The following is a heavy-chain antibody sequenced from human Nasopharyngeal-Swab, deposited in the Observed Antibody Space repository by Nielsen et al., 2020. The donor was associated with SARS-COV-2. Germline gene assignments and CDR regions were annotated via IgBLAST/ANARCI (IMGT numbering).Heavy chain of an antibody. CDR2: INTNTGNP. Sequence: ASVKVSCKASGYTFTSYAMNWVRQAPGQGLEWMGWINTNTGNPTYAQGFTGRFVFSLGISVSTAYLQISSLKAEDTAVYYCARDGISSLSYGDDPNDYWGQGTLVTVSS. V-gene: IGHV7-4-1*02. CDR1: GYTFTSYA. D-gene: IGHD4-17*01. CDR3: ARDGISSLSYGDDPNDY. J-gene: IGHJ4*02.